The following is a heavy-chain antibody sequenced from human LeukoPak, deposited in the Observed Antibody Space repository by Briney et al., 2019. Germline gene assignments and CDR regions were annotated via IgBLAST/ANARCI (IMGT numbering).Heavy chain of an antibody. D-gene: IGHD3-9*01. CDR3: ARGCILRYFDWSPKTNYYYYYYMDV. V-gene: IGHV1-46*01. CDR2: INPSGGST. CDR1: GYTFTSYY. J-gene: IGHJ6*03. Sequence: ASVKVSCKASGYTFTSYYMHWVRQAPGQGLEWMGIINPSGGSTSYAQKFQGRVTMTRDMSTSTVYMELSSLRSEDTAVYYCARGCILRYFDWSPKTNYYYYYYMDVWGKGTTVTISS.